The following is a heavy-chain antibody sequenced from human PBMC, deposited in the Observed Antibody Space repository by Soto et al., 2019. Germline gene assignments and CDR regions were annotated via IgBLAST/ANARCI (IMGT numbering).Heavy chain of an antibody. CDR1: GFSFSTYA. CDR2: ISGSGGST. CDR3: AKGVNYYDSSGYYSYYYNGMDV. Sequence: EVQLLESGGNLVQTGGSLRLSCAASGFSFSTYAMSWVRQAPGKGLEWVSAISGSGGSTYYADSVKGRFTISRDNSKSTVDLQMNSLRADDTAVYYCAKGVNYYDSSGYYSYYYNGMDVWGQGTTVTVSS. D-gene: IGHD3-22*01. J-gene: IGHJ6*02. V-gene: IGHV3-23*01.